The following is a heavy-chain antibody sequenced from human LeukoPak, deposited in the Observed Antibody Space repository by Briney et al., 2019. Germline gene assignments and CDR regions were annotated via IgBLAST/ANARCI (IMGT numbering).Heavy chain of an antibody. J-gene: IGHJ4*02. V-gene: IGHV3-30*04. CDR3: ARGGLEGDSSGYYYFSFDY. D-gene: IGHD3-22*01. CDR1: GFTFSNYA. CDR2: ISFDGSKK. Sequence: GGSLRLSCAASGFTFSNYAMHWVRQTPGKGLEWVALISFDGSKKYYADSVKGRFTISRDNSKNTLYMQMDSLRPEDTAVYYCARGGLEGDSSGYYYFSFDYWGQGTLVTVSS.